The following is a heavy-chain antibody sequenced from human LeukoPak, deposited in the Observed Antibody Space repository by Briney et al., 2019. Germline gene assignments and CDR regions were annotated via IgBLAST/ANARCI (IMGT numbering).Heavy chain of an antibody. CDR1: GGSISSSSYY. J-gene: IGHJ4*02. Sequence: SETLSLTCTVSGGSISSSSYYWGWIRQPPGKGLEWIGSIYYSGSTYYNPSLKSRVTISVDTSKNQFSLKLSSVTAADTAVYYCARDSHPPPTPGSFPPNTFLKRTFDYWGQGTLVTVSS. D-gene: IGHD2-2*02. CDR2: IYYSGST. CDR3: ARDSHPPPTPGSFPPNTFLKRTFDY. V-gene: IGHV4-39*07.